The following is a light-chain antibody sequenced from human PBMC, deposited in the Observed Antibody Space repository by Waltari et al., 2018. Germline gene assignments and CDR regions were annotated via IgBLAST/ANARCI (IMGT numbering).Light chain of an antibody. CDR2: KAS. CDR1: QSISSW. J-gene: IGKJ1*01. V-gene: IGKV1-5*03. CDR3: QQYNSYSPA. Sequence: DIQMTQSPSTLSASVGDRLTNSCRASQSISSWLAWYQQKPGKAPKLLIYKASSLESGVPSRFSGSGSGTEFTLTISSLQPDDFATHYCQQYNSYSPAFGQGTKVEIK.